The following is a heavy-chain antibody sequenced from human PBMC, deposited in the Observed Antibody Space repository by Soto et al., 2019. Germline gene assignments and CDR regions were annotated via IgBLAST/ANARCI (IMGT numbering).Heavy chain of an antibody. V-gene: IGHV1-18*04. Sequence: ASVKLSCKESGYTFTNNYMHWVRQAPRQGLEWMGWISAYNGNTNFAQKFEDRVTMTTATSTNTVFLELRSLKSDDTAIYYCARDRLRGYDSSGFYSWGQGTMVTVSS. D-gene: IGHD3-22*01. CDR2: ISAYNGNT. J-gene: IGHJ4*02. CDR3: ARDRLRGYDSSGFYS. CDR1: GYTFTNNY.